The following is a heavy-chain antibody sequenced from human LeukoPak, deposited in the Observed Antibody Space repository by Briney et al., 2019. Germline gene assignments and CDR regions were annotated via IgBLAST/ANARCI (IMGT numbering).Heavy chain of an antibody. CDR2: IIPIFGTA. CDR3: ASCPGPCYYYHGMDV. CDR1: GGTLSSYA. J-gene: IGHJ6*02. Sequence: ASVKVSCKASGGTLSSYAISWVRQAPGQGLEWMGGIIPIFGTANYAQKFQGRVTITADESTSTAYMELSSLRSEDTAVYYCASCPGPCYYYHGMDVWGQGTTVTVSS. V-gene: IGHV1-69*13.